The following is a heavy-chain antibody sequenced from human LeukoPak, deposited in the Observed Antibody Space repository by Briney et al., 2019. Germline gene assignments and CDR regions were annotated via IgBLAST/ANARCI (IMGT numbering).Heavy chain of an antibody. Sequence: SVKVSCKASGGTFSSYAMRWVRQAPGQGVEWMGGIIPIFGAAKYAQKFQGRVTITTDESTSTAYMELSSLRSEDTAVYYCASGEAVAGTRVLDYWGQGTLVTVSS. CDR3: ASGEAVAGTRVLDY. V-gene: IGHV1-69*05. D-gene: IGHD6-19*01. CDR1: GGTFSSYA. J-gene: IGHJ4*02. CDR2: IIPIFGAA.